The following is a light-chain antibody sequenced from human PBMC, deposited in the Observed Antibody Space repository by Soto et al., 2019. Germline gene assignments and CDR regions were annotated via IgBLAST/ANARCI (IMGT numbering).Light chain of an antibody. Sequence: QSVLTQPSSVCGSPGQSVTISCTGSSRDIGSYNFVSWFQQDPGKAPKLIIYDVTKRPSGVPDRFSASKSGNTASLTISGLQAEDGADYYCCSYAGASSSLLCGGGTKLTVL. CDR2: DVT. V-gene: IGLV2-11*01. CDR1: SRDIGSYNF. CDR3: CSYAGASSSLL. J-gene: IGLJ3*02.